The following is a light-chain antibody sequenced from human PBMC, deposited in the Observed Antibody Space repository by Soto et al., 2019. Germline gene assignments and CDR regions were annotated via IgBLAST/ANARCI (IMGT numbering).Light chain of an antibody. V-gene: IGKV3-20*01. CDR1: QSVSSSY. Sequence: EIVLPQSPGTLSLSPGERATLSCRASQSVSSSYLAWYQQKPGQDPRLLIYGASSRATGIPDRFSGSGSGTYYTLTIIRLEPEDFAGYYGQQYGSSPRTFCDGTKVDIK. CDR3: QQYGSSPRT. CDR2: GAS. J-gene: IGKJ1*01.